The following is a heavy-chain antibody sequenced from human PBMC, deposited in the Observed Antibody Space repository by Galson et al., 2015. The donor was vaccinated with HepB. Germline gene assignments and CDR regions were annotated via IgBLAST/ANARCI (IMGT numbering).Heavy chain of an antibody. D-gene: IGHD1-26*01. CDR1: GYSFTSYW. V-gene: IGHV5-51*01. Sequence: QSGAKVKKPGESLKISCKGSGYSFTSYWIGWVRQMPGKGLEWMGIIYPGDSDTRYSPSFQGQVTISADKSISTAYLQWSSLKASDTAMYYCARELVGATTGEVSDAFDIWGQGTMVTVSS. J-gene: IGHJ3*02. CDR3: ARELVGATTGEVSDAFDI. CDR2: IYPGDSDT.